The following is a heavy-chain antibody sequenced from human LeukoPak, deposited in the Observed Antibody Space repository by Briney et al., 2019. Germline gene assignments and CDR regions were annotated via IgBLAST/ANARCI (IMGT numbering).Heavy chain of an antibody. J-gene: IGHJ6*04. CDR1: GFTFGSYG. CDR2: IWYDGSNK. Sequence: GRSLRLSCAASGFTFGSYGMHWVRQAPGKGLEWVAVIWYDGSNKYYADSVKGRFTISRDNSKNTLYLQMNSLRAEDTVVYYCARDTISMDVWGKGTTVTVSS. V-gene: IGHV3-33*01. D-gene: IGHD5-24*01. CDR3: ARDTISMDV.